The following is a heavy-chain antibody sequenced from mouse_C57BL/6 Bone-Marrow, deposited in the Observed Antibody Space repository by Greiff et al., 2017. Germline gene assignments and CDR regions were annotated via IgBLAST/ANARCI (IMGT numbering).Heavy chain of an antibody. D-gene: IGHD1-1*01. J-gene: IGHJ1*03. CDR3: TTSPYGRGCYFAV. V-gene: IGHV14-1*01. CDR1: GFTIKDYY. Sequence: EVQLQQSGAELVRPGASVKLSCTASGFTIKDYYMHWVKQRPEQGLEWIGRIDPEDGDTEYAPKFQGKATLTADKSSNTAYLQLSSLTSEDTAVYYCTTSPYGRGCYFAVWGTGTTVTVSS. CDR2: IDPEDGDT.